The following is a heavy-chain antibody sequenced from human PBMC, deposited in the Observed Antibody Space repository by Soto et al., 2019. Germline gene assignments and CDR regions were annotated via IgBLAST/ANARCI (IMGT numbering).Heavy chain of an antibody. D-gene: IGHD3-22*01. Sequence: ASVKVSCKASGGTFSSYAISWVRQAPGQGLEWMGGIIPIFGTANYAQKFQGRVTITADKSTSTAYMELSSLRSEDTAVYYCASVYYYDSSGYQSHYDYWGQGTLVTVSS. CDR2: IIPIFGTA. J-gene: IGHJ4*02. CDR1: GGTFSSYA. CDR3: ASVYYYDSSGYQSHYDY. V-gene: IGHV1-69*06.